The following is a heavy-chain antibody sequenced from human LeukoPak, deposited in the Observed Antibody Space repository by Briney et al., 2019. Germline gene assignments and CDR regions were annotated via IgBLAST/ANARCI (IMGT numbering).Heavy chain of an antibody. J-gene: IGHJ4*02. CDR2: IKQDGSEE. CDR1: GFTLSNHW. CDR3: ARDPSSLRDSFDY. D-gene: IGHD6-6*01. Sequence: GGSLRLSCAASGFTLSNHWMSWVRQAPGRGLERVAIIKQDGSEEYYVDSVKGRFTISRDNAKNSLYLQMNSLRAEDTAVYYCARDPSSLRDSFDYWGQGTLVIVSS. V-gene: IGHV3-7*01.